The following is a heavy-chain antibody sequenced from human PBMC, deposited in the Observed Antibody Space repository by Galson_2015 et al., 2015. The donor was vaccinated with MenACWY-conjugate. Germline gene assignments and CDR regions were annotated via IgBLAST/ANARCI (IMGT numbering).Heavy chain of an antibody. CDR3: ARPYCSGGSCYSDPFDY. CDR1: GYSFTNYW. V-gene: IGHV5-51*01. J-gene: IGHJ4*02. Sequence: QSGAEVKKPGESLQISCKGSGYSFTNYWIAWVRQMPGKGLEWMGIIYPGDSGTRYSPSFQGQVTISADKSISTAYLQWSSLKASDTAMYYCARPYCSGGSCYSDPFDYWGQGTLVTVSS. D-gene: IGHD2-15*01. CDR2: IYPGDSGT.